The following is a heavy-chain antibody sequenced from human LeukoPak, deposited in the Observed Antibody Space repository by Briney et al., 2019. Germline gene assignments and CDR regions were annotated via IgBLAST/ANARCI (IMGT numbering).Heavy chain of an antibody. J-gene: IGHJ3*02. CDR1: GGSFSDFY. CDR3: ARLPAPGCSSTSCYAHDAFDI. V-gene: IGHV4-34*01. D-gene: IGHD2-2*01. Sequence: PSETLSLTCAVYGGSFSDFYWSWIRQPPGKGLEWIGEISHSGSTNYNPSLKSRVTISVDTSKNQFSLNLSSVTAADTAVYYCARLPAPGCSSTSCYAHDAFDIWGQGTMVTVSS. CDR2: ISHSGST.